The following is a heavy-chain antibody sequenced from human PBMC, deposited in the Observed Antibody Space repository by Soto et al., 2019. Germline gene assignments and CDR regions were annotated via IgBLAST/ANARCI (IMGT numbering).Heavy chain of an antibody. CDR1: RYTFTSYY. D-gene: IGHD3-3*01. J-gene: IGHJ4*02. CDR3: AKAKFDFWSGYWSPSLDF. V-gene: IGHV1-2*02. CDR2: INPNNGYT. Sequence: ASVKVSCKASRYTFTSYYIHWVRQAPGQGLEWMGWINPNNGYTKYTQKFQGRVTVTRDTSITTAYLELTRLQSDDTAVYYCAKAKFDFWSGYWSPSLDFWGPGTLVTVS.